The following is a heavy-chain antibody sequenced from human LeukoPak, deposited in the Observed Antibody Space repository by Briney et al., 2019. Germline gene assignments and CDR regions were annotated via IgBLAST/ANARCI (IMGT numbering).Heavy chain of an antibody. CDR3: ARGEVGSFNDY. J-gene: IGHJ4*02. CDR1: GGSISSYY. V-gene: IGHV4-59*01. Sequence: SETLSLTCTVSGGSISSYYWSWIQQPPGKGLEWIGNIYSSGSTNYNPSLKSRVTISVDTSKNQFSLKLSSVTAADTAVYYCARGEVGSFNDYWGQGTLVTVSS. CDR2: IYSSGST. D-gene: IGHD1-26*01.